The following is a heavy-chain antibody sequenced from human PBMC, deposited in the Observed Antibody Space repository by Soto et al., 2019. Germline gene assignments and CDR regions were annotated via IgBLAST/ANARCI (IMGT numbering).Heavy chain of an antibody. CDR3: TRALDGMIPTAF. V-gene: IGHV3-74*01. D-gene: IGHD3-16*01. CDR1: GFTFSSYW. J-gene: IGHJ4*02. Sequence: PGGSLRLSCAASGFTFSSYWMHWVRQAPGKGLAWVSRINPDGSSTSYADSVKGRFTISKDNAKNTLYLQMNSLRVEDTAVYYCTRALDGMIPTAFWGQGTLVTVSS. CDR2: INPDGSST.